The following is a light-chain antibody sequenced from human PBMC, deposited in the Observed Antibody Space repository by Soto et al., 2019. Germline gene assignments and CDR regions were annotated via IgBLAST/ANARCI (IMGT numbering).Light chain of an antibody. CDR1: RAISSY. CDR2: AAS. V-gene: IGKV1-9*01. Sequence: DIQLTQSPSFLSASVGDGVTITCRASRAISSYLAWYQQRPGEAPKLLIFAASTLQSGVPSRFSGSGSGTEVTLTISSLQPEDFATYYCQQFNDYPLTFGGGTKVEIK. CDR3: QQFNDYPLT. J-gene: IGKJ4*01.